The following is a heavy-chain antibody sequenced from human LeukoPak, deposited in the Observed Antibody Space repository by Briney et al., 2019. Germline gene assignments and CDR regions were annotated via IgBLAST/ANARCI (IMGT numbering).Heavy chain of an antibody. CDR3: ARDIGGGSGWYYYYYYYGMDV. Sequence: PSETLSLTCTVSGGSISSGGYYWSWIRQHPGKGLEWIGYIYYSGSTYYNPPLKSRVTISVDTSKNQFSLKLSSVTAADTAVYYCARDIGGGSGWYYYYYYYGMDVWGQGTTVTVSS. D-gene: IGHD6-19*01. J-gene: IGHJ6*02. CDR2: IYYSGST. CDR1: GGSISSGGYY. V-gene: IGHV4-31*03.